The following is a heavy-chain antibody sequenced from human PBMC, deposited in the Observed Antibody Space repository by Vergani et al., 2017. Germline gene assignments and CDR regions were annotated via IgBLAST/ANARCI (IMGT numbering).Heavy chain of an antibody. V-gene: IGHV5-51*01. Sequence: EVQLVQSGAEVKTPGESLKISCKGSGSSFTNYWIGWVRPMPGKGLDWMGIIYPGDSATRYSPSFQGQVTISVDKSISTAYLQWSSLKASDTAMYFCARINDCSSTSCYDVFDIWGQGTMLTFSS. CDR3: ARINDCSSTSCYDVFDI. J-gene: IGHJ3*02. D-gene: IGHD2-2*01. CDR1: GSSFTNYW. CDR2: IYPGDSAT.